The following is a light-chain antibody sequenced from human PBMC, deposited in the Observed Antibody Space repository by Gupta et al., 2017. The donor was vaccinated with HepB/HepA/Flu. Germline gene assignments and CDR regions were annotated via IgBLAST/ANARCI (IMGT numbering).Light chain of an antibody. V-gene: IGLV3-1*01. CDR3: QSWDRSTVV. Sequence: SYDLTQAPSVSVSPGQTATITCSGYRMGEKYASWYQQKPGQSPVLIIYEDAKRPSGIPERFSGSNSGNTATLTISGTHATDEADYYCQSWDRSTVVFGGGTKLTVL. CDR1: RMGEKY. CDR2: EDA. J-gene: IGLJ3*02.